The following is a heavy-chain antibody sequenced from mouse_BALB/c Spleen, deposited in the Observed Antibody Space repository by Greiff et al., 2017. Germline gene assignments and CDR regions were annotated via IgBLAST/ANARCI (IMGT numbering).Heavy chain of an antibody. CDR3: ARGGASATMITFYAMDY. CDR1: GYSFTGYN. Sequence: EVKLMESGPELEKPGASVKISCKASGYSFTGYNMNWVKQSNGKSLEWIGNIDPYYGGTSYNQKFKGKATLTVDKSSSTAYMQLKSLTSEDSAVYYCARGGASATMITFYAMDYWGQGTSVTVSS. CDR2: IDPYYGGT. V-gene: IGHV1-39*01. J-gene: IGHJ4*01. D-gene: IGHD2-4*01.